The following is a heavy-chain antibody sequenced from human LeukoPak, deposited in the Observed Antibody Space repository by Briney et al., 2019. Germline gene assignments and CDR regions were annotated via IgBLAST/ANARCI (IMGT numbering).Heavy chain of an antibody. CDR2: IDPSDSET. CDR1: GYTFTSYW. V-gene: IGHV5-51*01. CDR3: ARQTAMGRSGDY. D-gene: IGHD5-18*01. Sequence: GESLKISCKASGYTFTSYWIGWVRQMPGKGLEWMGIIDPSDSETRYTPSFQGQVTISADKSLSTAYLQWNSLKASDTAMYYCARQTAMGRSGDYWGQGTLVTVSS. J-gene: IGHJ4*02.